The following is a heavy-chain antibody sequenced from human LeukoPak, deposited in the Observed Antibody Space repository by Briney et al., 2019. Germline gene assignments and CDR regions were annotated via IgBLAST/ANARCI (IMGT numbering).Heavy chain of an antibody. Sequence: GGSLRLSCAASGFTFSNYAMHWVCQAPGKGLEYVSAISSNGYNTYYANSVRGRFTISRDNSNNTLYLQMGSLRAEDMAVYYCARVAVAGHHFDYWGQGTLVTVSS. J-gene: IGHJ4*01. CDR1: GFTFSNYA. CDR2: ISSNGYNT. V-gene: IGHV3-64*01. CDR3: ARVAVAGHHFDY. D-gene: IGHD6-19*01.